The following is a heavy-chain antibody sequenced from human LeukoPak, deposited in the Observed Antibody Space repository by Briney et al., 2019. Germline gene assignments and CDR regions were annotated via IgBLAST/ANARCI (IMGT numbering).Heavy chain of an antibody. CDR2: ISSSTTTI. CDR1: GFTFSSYS. Sequence: PGGSLRLSCAASGFTFSSYSMSWVRQAPGKGLEWVSYISSSTTTINYADSVKGRFTISRDNAKNSLYLQMNSLRVEDTAVYYCAKDGGSSGPWDYWGQGTLVTVSS. J-gene: IGHJ4*02. V-gene: IGHV3-48*04. CDR3: AKDGGSSGPWDY. D-gene: IGHD3-22*01.